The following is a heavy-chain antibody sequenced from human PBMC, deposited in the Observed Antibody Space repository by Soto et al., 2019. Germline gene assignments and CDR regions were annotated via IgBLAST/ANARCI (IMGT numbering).Heavy chain of an antibody. CDR2: IIPIFGTA. Sequence: QVQLVQSGPEVKKPGASVKVSCKASGDTFSSYAISWVRQAPGQGLEWMGGIIPIFGTANYAQKFQGRVKITADESTRTASMELSSLRSEDTAVDYCARDEYCGGDCYRPFDYWGQGTLVTVSS. D-gene: IGHD2-21*02. CDR1: GDTFSSYA. V-gene: IGHV1-69*01. CDR3: ARDEYCGGDCYRPFDY. J-gene: IGHJ4*02.